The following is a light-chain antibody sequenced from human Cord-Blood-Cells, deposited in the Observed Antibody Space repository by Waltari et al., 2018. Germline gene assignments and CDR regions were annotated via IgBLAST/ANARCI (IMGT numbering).Light chain of an antibody. CDR3: QQSYSTPHS. J-gene: IGKJ2*03. CDR2: AAS. Sequence: DIQMTQYQSSLSASVGDSVTITCRASQRLSSYLNWYQQKPGKEPKLLVYAASSLQSGVQSMFSGSRSVTDFTLTISSLQPEDFATYYCQQSYSTPHSFGQGTKLEIK. CDR1: QRLSSY. V-gene: IGKV1-39*01.